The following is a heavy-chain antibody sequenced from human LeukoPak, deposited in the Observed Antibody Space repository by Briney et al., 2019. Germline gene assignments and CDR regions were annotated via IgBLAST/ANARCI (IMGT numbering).Heavy chain of an antibody. CDR2: ISGSGGST. Sequence: GGSLRLSCGAPRFAFLTNAMSSVRQAPGKGPEWVSAISGSGGSTSYADSVKGRLTISRDNSKKTLFLQINSLRADDTAVYYPAKRSVGSGFYYYFDYWGQGTLVTVSS. V-gene: IGHV3-23*01. J-gene: IGHJ4*02. CDR3: AKRSVGSGFYYYFDY. CDR1: RFAFLTNA. D-gene: IGHD6-19*01.